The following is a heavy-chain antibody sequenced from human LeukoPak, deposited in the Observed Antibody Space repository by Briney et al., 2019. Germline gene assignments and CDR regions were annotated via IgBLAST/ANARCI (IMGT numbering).Heavy chain of an antibody. CDR1: GYSISSGYY. CDR2: IYHSGST. D-gene: IGHD6-6*01. J-gene: IGHJ4*02. CDR3: VAARRGGRLGVYYFDY. V-gene: IGHV4-38-2*02. Sequence: SETLSLTCTVSGYSISSGYYWGWIRQPPGKGLEWIGSIYHSGSTYYNPSLKSRVTISVDTSKNQFSLKLSSVTAADTAVYFCVAARRGGRLGVYYFDYWGQGTLVTVSS.